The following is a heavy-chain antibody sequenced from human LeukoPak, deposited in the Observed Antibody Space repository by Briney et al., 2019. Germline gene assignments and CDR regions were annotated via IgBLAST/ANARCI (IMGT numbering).Heavy chain of an antibody. Sequence: GGSLRLSCAASGFAFSSYGMHWVRQAPGKGLEWVAVISYDGSNKYYADSVKGRFTISRDNSKNTLYLQMNSLRAEDTAVYYCANYGSGSYRPFDYWGQGTLVTVSS. V-gene: IGHV3-30*18. CDR1: GFAFSSYG. CDR3: ANYGSGSYRPFDY. CDR2: ISYDGSNK. J-gene: IGHJ4*02. D-gene: IGHD3-10*01.